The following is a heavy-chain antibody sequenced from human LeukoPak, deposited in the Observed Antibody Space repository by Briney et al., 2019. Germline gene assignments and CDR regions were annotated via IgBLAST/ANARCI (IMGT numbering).Heavy chain of an antibody. CDR2: ISHDGSKN. J-gene: IGHJ6*02. CDR1: GFTFGTFD. V-gene: IGHV3-30*18. Sequence: PGGSLRLSCAASGFTFGTFDMPWVRQAPGPGLVWLAVISHDGSKNHCADSVKGRFTISRDNSKNTLYLQMNSLRAEDTAVYYCAKDGLERSSSWCVYGLDVWGQGTTVTVSS. CDR3: AKDGLERSSSWCVYGLDV. D-gene: IGHD6-13*01.